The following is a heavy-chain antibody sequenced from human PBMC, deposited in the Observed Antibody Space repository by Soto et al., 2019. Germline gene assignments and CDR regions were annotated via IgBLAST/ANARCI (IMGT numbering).Heavy chain of an antibody. Sequence: GGSLRLSCAASGFTFSSYAMSWVRQAPGKGLEWVSAISGRGGSTYYADSVQGRFTISRDNSKNTLYQQMNSLRAEATDLYYCAKAQYYYFLSGYYTYYYQHGMDVWGQGTTVPVSS. CDR3: AKAQYYYFLSGYYTYYYQHGMDV. D-gene: IGHD3-3*01. V-gene: IGHV3-23*01. CDR1: GFTFSSYA. J-gene: IGHJ6*02. CDR2: ISGRGGST.